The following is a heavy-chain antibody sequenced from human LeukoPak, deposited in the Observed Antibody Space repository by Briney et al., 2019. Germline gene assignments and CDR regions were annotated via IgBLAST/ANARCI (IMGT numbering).Heavy chain of an antibody. J-gene: IGHJ6*03. CDR2: ISHSSSTI. CDR3: ARGARFAIFGVVKGSMDV. CDR1: GFTFSNYN. V-gene: IGHV3-48*01. Sequence: GSLRLSCGASGFTFSNYNMNWVRQAPGKGLGWVSYISHSSSTIYYADSVKGRFTISRDNAKNSLYLQMNSLRAEDTAVYYCARGARFAIFGVVKGSMDVWGKGTTLTVSS. D-gene: IGHD3-3*01.